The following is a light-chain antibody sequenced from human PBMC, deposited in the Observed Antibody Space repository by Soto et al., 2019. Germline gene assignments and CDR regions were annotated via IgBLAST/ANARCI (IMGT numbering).Light chain of an antibody. CDR1: QSVGGNS. CDR3: HQYDKAPQT. Sequence: EIVMTQSPGTLSLSPGEAATLSCRASQSVGGNSLAWYQQKPGQAPRLVIYDASSRATGIPDRFSGSGSGTDFTLTISRLEPEDSAVYYCHQYDKAPQTFGQGTKMDIK. V-gene: IGKV3-20*01. CDR2: DAS. J-gene: IGKJ2*01.